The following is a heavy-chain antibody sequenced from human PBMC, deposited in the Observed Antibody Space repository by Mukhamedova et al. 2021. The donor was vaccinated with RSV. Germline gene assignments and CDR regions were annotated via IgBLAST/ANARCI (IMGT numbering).Heavy chain of an antibody. J-gene: IGHJ4*02. V-gene: IGHV3-23*01. CDR3: AKNLYGGLDY. Sequence: QSTWGGLEWVSAIVGNGGRTYYADSVKGRFTISRDNSKNTLSLQMNSLRAEDTAVYYCAKNLYGGLDYWGQGTLVTVSS. CDR2: IVGNGGRT. D-gene: IGHD4-23*01.